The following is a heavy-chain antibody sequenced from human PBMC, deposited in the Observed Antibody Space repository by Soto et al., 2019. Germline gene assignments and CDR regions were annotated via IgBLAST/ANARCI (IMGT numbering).Heavy chain of an antibody. J-gene: IGHJ3*02. CDR2: ISSGGVSI. Sequence: GGSLRLSCVASGFPFGIFNMNWVRQAPGKGLEWVSYISSGGVSIYYADSVKGRFTISRDNAKNSLYLQMNSLRDEDTAVYYCARDRRGVAGTARAFDTWGQGTMVTVSS. D-gene: IGHD6-19*01. V-gene: IGHV3-48*02. CDR3: ARDRRGVAGTARAFDT. CDR1: GFPFGIFN.